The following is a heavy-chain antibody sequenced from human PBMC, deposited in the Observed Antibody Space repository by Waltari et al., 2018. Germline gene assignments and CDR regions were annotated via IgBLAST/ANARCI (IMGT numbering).Heavy chain of an antibody. CDR2: RSYSGAT. Sequence: QLQLQESGPGLVKPSETLSLTCSVSGVSITSNRHYWGWIRQPPGQGLEWIGTRSYSGATYSSPALKSRVTISRDTSKNQLSLKLGSVTAADTAVYYCATYIGASVGTAAFDVWGQGTMVTVSS. V-gene: IGHV4-39*01. D-gene: IGHD5-12*01. CDR3: ATYIGASVGTAAFDV. CDR1: GVSITSNRHY. J-gene: IGHJ3*01.